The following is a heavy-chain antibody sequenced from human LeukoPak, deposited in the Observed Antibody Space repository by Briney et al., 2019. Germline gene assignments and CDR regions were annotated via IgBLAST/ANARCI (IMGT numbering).Heavy chain of an antibody. D-gene: IGHD2-8*01. CDR3: ARVLSWSFRFDP. CDR2: IYYSGTT. V-gene: IGHV4-59*07. CDR1: GHSIRSDT. Sequence: SDTLSHTRPISGHSIRSDTWSRIRQPPGNGQERTRFIYYSGTTNCNPSLKSRVTISVDTSKNQFSLKLSSVTAADTAVYYCARVLSWSFRFDPWGQGTLVTVSS. J-gene: IGHJ5*02.